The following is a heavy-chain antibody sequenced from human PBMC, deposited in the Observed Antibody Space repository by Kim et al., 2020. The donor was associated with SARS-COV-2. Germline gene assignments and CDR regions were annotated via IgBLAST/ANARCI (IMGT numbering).Heavy chain of an antibody. Sequence: SETLSLTWTVSGGSLSSSSYYWGWIRQPPGXXXEWXXTAYYXGNTYYNPSLKSRXTISXXTSKXXFSLXXGSVXGADTAVYYCATHXXYSSXXYVTXSYYXXDAWXXGTTXXVS. CDR2: AYYXGNT. CDR1: GGSLSSSSYY. J-gene: IGHJ6*03. D-gene: IGHD6-19*01. V-gene: IGHV4-39*01. CDR3: ATHXXYSSXXYVTXSYYXXDA.